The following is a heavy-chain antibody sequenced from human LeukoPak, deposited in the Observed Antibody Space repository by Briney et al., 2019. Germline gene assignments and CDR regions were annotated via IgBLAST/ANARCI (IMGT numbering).Heavy chain of an antibody. CDR3: ARGGSRIANWFDP. V-gene: IGHV4-59*01. CDR1: NGSISGYY. J-gene: IGHJ5*02. D-gene: IGHD2-15*01. CDR2: IYYSGST. Sequence: ASETLSLTCTVSNGSISGYYWSWIRQPPGMGLEWIGYIYYSGSTNYNPSLKSRVTISVDTSKNQLSLKLSSVTAADTAVYYCARGGSRIANWFDPWGQGTLVTVSS.